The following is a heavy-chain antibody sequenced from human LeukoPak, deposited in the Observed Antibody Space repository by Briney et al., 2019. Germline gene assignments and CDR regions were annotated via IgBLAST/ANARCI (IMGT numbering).Heavy chain of an antibody. CDR3: AKGGGLYDILTSYYYYGMDV. CDR1: GFTFSSHA. J-gene: IGHJ6*02. Sequence: PGGSLRLSCAASGFTFSSHAMTWVRHAPGKGREWVSGISGSGGDTYNADSVKGRFTIPRDNSKNTLYLQMNSLRAEDTAVYYCAKGGGLYDILTSYYYYGMDVWGQGTTVTVSS. D-gene: IGHD3-9*01. CDR2: ISGSGGDT. V-gene: IGHV3-23*01.